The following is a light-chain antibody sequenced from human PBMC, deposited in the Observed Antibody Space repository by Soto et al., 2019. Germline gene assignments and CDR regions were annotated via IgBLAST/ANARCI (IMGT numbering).Light chain of an antibody. V-gene: IGLV3-27*01. CDR2: KDS. CDR3: YYAADNIGV. J-gene: IGLJ3*02. CDR1: VLAKKY. Sequence: SYELTQPSSVSVSPGQTARITCSGDVLAKKYARWFQQKPGQAPVLVIYKDSERPSGIPERFSGSSSGTTVTLTISGAQVEDEADYYCYYAADNIGVFGGGTKLTVL.